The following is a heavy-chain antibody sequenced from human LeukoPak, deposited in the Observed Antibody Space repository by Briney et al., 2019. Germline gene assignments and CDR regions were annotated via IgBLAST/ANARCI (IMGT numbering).Heavy chain of an antibody. V-gene: IGHV4-4*07. CDR3: ARVSVAAAEGYFDY. J-gene: IGHJ4*02. CDR1: GGSISSYY. D-gene: IGHD6-13*01. CDR2: IYTSGST. Sequence: PSETLSLTCTVSGGSISSYYWSWIRQPAGKGLEWIGRIYTSGSTNYNPSLKSRVTMSVDTSKNQFSLKLSSVTAADTAVYYCARVSVAAAEGYFDYWGQGTLVTVSS.